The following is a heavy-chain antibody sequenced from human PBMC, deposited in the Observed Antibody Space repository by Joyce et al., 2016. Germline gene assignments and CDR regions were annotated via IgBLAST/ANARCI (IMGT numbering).Heavy chain of an antibody. V-gene: IGHV2-5*02. CDR1: GFSISTSGVG. CDR2: IYWDGDE. CDR3: ARFWSDYFSPMHEAFDV. J-gene: IGHJ3*01. D-gene: IGHD3-3*01. Sequence: QITLKESGPTLVEPTQTLTLTCTFSGFSISTSGVGVGWIRQPPGKALEWLALIYWDGDERYRPSLKGRVTINKDTSRDQVVLTMTNMDPVDTATFYCARFWSDYFSPMHEAFDVWGQGTMVTVSS.